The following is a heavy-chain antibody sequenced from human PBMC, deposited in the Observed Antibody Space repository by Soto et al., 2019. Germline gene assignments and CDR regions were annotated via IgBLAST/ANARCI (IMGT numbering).Heavy chain of an antibody. V-gene: IGHV4-39*01. CDR3: ARHHEYSYGFSPTPDYFDY. CDR1: GGSISSSSYY. J-gene: IGHJ4*02. Sequence: SETLSLTCTVSGGSISSSSYYWGWIRQPPGKGLEWIGSIYYSGSTYYNPSLKSRVTISVDTSKNQFSLKLSSVTAADTAVYYCARHHEYSYGFSPTPDYFDYWGQGTLVTVSS. CDR2: IYYSGST. D-gene: IGHD5-18*01.